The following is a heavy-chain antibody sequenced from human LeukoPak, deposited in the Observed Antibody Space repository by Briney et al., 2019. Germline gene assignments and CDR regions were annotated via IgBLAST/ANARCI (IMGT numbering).Heavy chain of an antibody. V-gene: IGHV4-34*01. Sequence: SETLSLTCAVYGGSFSGYYWSWIRQPPGKGLEWIGEINHSGSTNYNPSLKSRVTISVDTSKNQFSLKLSSVTAADTAVYYCARDGLNDYGDYVGYYYGMDVWGQGTTVTVSS. CDR1: GGSFSGYY. D-gene: IGHD4-17*01. CDR3: ARDGLNDYGDYVGYYYGMDV. J-gene: IGHJ6*02. CDR2: INHSGST.